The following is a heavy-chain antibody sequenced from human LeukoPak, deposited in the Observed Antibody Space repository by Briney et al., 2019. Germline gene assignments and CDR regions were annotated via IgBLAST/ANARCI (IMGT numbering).Heavy chain of an antibody. CDR3: ARDRYGAVPFNWFDP. Sequence: SVKVSCKASGYTFTSYDINWVRQAPGQGLEWMGGIIPIFGTANYAQKFQGRVTITADESTSTAYMELSSLRSEDTAVYYCARDRYGAVPFNWFDPWGQGTLVTVSS. CDR1: GYTFTSYD. V-gene: IGHV1-69*13. D-gene: IGHD4-17*01. CDR2: IIPIFGTA. J-gene: IGHJ5*02.